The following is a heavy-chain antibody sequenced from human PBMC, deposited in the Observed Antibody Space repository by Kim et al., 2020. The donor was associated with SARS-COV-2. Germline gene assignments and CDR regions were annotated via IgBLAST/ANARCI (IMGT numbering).Heavy chain of an antibody. CDR1: GFTFSSYS. J-gene: IGHJ6*03. CDR3: ARDGTVTIFGVDPCYYYYMDV. V-gene: IGHV3-21*01. CDR2: ISSSSSYI. Sequence: GGSLRLSCAASGFTFSSYSMNWVRQAPGKGLEWVSSISSSSSYIYYADSVKGRFTISRDNAKNSLYLQMNSLRAEDTAVYYCARDGTVTIFGVDPCYYYYMDVWGQGTTVTVSS. D-gene: IGHD3-3*01.